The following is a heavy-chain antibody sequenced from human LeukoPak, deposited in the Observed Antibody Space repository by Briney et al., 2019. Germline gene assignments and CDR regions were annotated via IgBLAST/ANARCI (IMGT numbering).Heavy chain of an antibody. CDR3: AKDLTMIVVNYFDY. J-gene: IGHJ4*02. CDR1: GFTFSSYA. CDR2: ISGSGGST. D-gene: IGHD3-22*01. V-gene: IGHV3-23*01. Sequence: GGSLRLSCAASGFTFSSYAMSWVRQAPGKGLEWVSGISGSGGSTYYADFVKGRFTISRDNSKNTLYLQMNSLRAEDTAVYYCAKDLTMIVVNYFDYWGQGTLVTVSS.